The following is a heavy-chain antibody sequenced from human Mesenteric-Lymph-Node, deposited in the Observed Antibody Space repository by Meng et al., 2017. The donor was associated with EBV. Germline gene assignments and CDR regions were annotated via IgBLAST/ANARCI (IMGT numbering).Heavy chain of an antibody. CDR3: ARDTPDYGDEGPFDY. V-gene: IGHV1-69*17. J-gene: IGHJ4*02. D-gene: IGHD4-17*01. CDR1: GGTLSRYS. CDR2: IHPAFRMT. Sequence: VQLVQSGAXVKKPGSSVRVSCRASGGTLSRYSISWVRQAPGQGLEWMGGIHPAFRMTKYAQKFQGRVTISADTSTSTAYMELRSLRSDDTAVYYCARDTPDYGDEGPFDYWGQGSLVTVSS.